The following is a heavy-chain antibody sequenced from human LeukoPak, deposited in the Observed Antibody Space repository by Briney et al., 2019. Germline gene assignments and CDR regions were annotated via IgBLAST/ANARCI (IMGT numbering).Heavy chain of an antibody. CDR1: GGSTSSYY. V-gene: IGHV4-59*01. J-gene: IGHJ4*02. CDR2: IYYSGST. CDR3: ARDGHAGYYFDY. Sequence: SETLSLTCTVSGGSTSSYYWSWIRQPPGKGLEWIGYIYYSGSTNYNPSLKSRVTISVDTSKNQFSLKLSSVTAADTAVYYCARDGHAGYYFDYWGQGTLVTVSS.